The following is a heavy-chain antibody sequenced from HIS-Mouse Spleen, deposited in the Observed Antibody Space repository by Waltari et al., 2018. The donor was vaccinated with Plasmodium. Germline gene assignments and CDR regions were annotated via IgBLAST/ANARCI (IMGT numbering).Heavy chain of an antibody. CDR2: IYYSGST. CDR3: ARVTTPYYDILTGYYAFDI. D-gene: IGHD3-9*01. Sequence: QLQLQESGPGLVKPSETLSLACTVSVGPLSSSSYYLVWLGRPPGKGLEWIGSIYYSGSTYYNPSLKSRVTISVDTSKNQFSLKLSSVTAADTAVYYCARVTTPYYDILTGYYAFDIWGQGTMVTVSS. V-gene: IGHV4-39*07. J-gene: IGHJ3*02. CDR1: VGPLSSSSYY.